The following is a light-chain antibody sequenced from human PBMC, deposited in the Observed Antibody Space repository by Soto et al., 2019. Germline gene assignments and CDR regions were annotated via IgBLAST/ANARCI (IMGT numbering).Light chain of an antibody. Sequence: SALPQPASVSGSPGQSITISCTGISSDVGSYNLVSWYQQHPGKGPKLMIYEVSKRPSGVSNRFSGSKSGITASLTISGLQAEDEADYYCCSYAGSDTYVFGTGTKVTVL. V-gene: IGLV2-23*02. CDR3: CSYAGSDTYV. CDR2: EVS. CDR1: SSDVGSYNL. J-gene: IGLJ1*01.